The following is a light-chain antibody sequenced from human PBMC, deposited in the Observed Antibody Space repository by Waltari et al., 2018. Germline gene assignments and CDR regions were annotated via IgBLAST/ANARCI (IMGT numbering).Light chain of an antibody. V-gene: IGKV3-15*01. Sequence: EIVMTQSPGTLSVSPGEKATLSCRASQSVSSNLAWYQQKPGQSPMLLIYGASTRATVTPARFSGSGSGTDFTLTISSLQSEDFAVYYCQHSDTFGQGTKLEIK. CDR1: QSVSSN. CDR3: QHSDT. CDR2: GAS. J-gene: IGKJ2*01.